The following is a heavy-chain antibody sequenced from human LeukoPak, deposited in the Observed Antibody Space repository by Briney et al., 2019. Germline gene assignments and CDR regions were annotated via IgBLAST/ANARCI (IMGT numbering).Heavy chain of an antibody. D-gene: IGHD2-15*01. Sequence: KPSETLSLTCAVYGGSFSGYYWSWIRQPPGKGLEWIGYIYYSGSTNYNPSLKSRVTISVDTSKNQFSLKLSSVTAADTAVYYCARGVVVVAATHFDYWGQGTLVTVSS. V-gene: IGHV4-59*01. CDR3: ARGVVVVAATHFDY. CDR2: IYYSGST. J-gene: IGHJ4*02. CDR1: GGSFSGYY.